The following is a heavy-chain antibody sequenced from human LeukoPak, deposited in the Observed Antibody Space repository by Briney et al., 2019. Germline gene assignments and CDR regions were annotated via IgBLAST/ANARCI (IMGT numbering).Heavy chain of an antibody. CDR2: TSYDGGNT. J-gene: IGHJ6*02. CDR3: AKDSSSGSSYYFHGMDV. D-gene: IGHD3-10*01. CDR1: GFMSSAYG. Sequence: GGSLRLSCAASGFMSSAYGMHWVRQAPGKGLEWLAVTSYDGGNTYYAASVKGRFTISRDNSNNTLDLQMNSLRAEDTAVYYCAKDSSSGSSYYFHGMDVWGQGTTVIVSS. V-gene: IGHV3-30*18.